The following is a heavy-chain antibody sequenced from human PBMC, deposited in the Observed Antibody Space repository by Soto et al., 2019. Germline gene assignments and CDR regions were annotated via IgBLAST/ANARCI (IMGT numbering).Heavy chain of an antibody. J-gene: IGHJ4*02. CDR1: GYTFTSYA. Sequence: ASVKVSCKASGYTFTSYALHWVRQAPGQRLEWMGWINAGNGNTKYSQKFQGRVTITKDTSATTAYMELSSLRSEDTAVYYCARDLGGWPDYWGQGALVTVSS. D-gene: IGHD2-15*01. V-gene: IGHV1-3*01. CDR3: ARDLGGWPDY. CDR2: INAGNGNT.